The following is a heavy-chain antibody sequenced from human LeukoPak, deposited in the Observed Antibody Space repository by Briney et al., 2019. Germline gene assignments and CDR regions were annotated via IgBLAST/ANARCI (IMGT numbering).Heavy chain of an antibody. CDR1: GFTFSTYG. D-gene: IGHD3-10*02. J-gene: IGHJ6*04. CDR3: AELGITMIGGV. V-gene: IGHV3-30*02. Sequence: GGSLRLSCAASGFTFSTYGMHWVRQAPGKGLEGVSFIRYVGINKYYADSVKGRFTISRDNSKNTLYLQMNSLRPEDTAVYYCAELGITMIGGVWGKGTTVTISS. CDR2: IRYVGINK.